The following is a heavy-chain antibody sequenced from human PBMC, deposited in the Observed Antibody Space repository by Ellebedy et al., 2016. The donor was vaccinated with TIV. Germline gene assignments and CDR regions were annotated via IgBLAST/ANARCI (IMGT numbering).Heavy chain of an antibody. CDR3: ARAPSGTTDWYFDL. CDR2: ISSSGTYI. J-gene: IGHJ2*01. D-gene: IGHD1-1*01. Sequence: GGSLRLXXAASGFTFSSYAMNWVRQAPGKGLEWVSSISSSGTYIYYADSVKGRFTISRDNAKNSLYLQMNSVRPEDTAVYYCARAPSGTTDWYFDLWGRGTLVTVSS. V-gene: IGHV3-21*01. CDR1: GFTFSSYA.